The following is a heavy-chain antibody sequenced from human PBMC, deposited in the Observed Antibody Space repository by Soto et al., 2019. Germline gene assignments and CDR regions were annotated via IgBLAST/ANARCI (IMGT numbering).Heavy chain of an antibody. CDR2: IYYGGST. CDR1: GGSISSGGYY. D-gene: IGHD6-13*01. V-gene: IGHV4-31*03. Sequence: QVQLQESGPGLVKPSQTLSLTCTVSGGSISSGGYYWSWIRQHPGKGLEWIGYIYYGGSTYYNPSRTSRVTISVDTSKNQFSLKLSSVTAADTAVYYCARAEQQLVFDYWGQGTLVTVSS. J-gene: IGHJ4*02. CDR3: ARAEQQLVFDY.